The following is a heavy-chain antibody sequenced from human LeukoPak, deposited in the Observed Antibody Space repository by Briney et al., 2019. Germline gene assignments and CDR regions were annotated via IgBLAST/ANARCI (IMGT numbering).Heavy chain of an antibody. Sequence: SETLSLTCTVSGGSVSSGSYYWSWIRQPTGKGLEWIGYIYYSGSTNYNPSLKSRVTISVDTSKNQFSLKLSSVTAADTAVYYCARASTWYYALDICGQGTMVTVSS. D-gene: IGHD2-15*01. CDR1: GGSVSSGSYY. CDR2: IYYSGST. CDR3: ARASTWYYALDI. V-gene: IGHV4-61*01. J-gene: IGHJ3*02.